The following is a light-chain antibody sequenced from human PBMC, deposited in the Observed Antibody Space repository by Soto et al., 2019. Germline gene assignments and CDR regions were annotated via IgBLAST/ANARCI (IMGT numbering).Light chain of an antibody. V-gene: IGLV1-44*01. CDR1: SSNIGRNT. CDR2: NNN. J-gene: IGLJ1*01. Sequence: QSVLSQPPSASGSPGQRVAICCSGSSSNIGRNTVNWYQQLPGTAPKLLIYNNNQRPSGVPDRFSGSKSGTSASLAISGLQSEDEADYYSAAWDDSLPGLNVFGPGTKVTVL. CDR3: AAWDDSLPGLNV.